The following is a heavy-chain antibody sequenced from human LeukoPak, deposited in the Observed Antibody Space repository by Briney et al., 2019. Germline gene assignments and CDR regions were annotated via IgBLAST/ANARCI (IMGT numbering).Heavy chain of an antibody. Sequence: PRGSLRLSCAASGFTFSNAWMSWVRQAPGKGLEWVGRIKSKTDGGTTDYAAPVKGRFTISRDDSKNTLYLQMNSLKTEDTAVYYCTTPLYDYVWGSYRLYYFDYWGQGTLVTVSS. CDR1: GFTFSNAW. J-gene: IGHJ4*02. V-gene: IGHV3-15*01. D-gene: IGHD3-16*02. CDR3: TTPLYDYVWGSYRLYYFDY. CDR2: IKSKTDGGTT.